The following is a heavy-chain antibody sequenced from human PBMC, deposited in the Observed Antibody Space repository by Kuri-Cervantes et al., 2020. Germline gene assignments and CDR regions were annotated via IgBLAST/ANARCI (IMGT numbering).Heavy chain of an antibody. CDR2: ISASGDAT. Sequence: GGSLRLSCAASEINFSAYVMGWVRLAPGRGLEWVSTISASGDATYYSDSVKGRFTISRDNSKNTLYLQMNSLRAEDTAAYYCATDTHMTSWSYFDVWGQGTLVTVSS. J-gene: IGHJ4*02. D-gene: IGHD2-15*01. V-gene: IGHV3-23*01. CDR1: EINFSAYV. CDR3: ATDTHMTSWSYFDV.